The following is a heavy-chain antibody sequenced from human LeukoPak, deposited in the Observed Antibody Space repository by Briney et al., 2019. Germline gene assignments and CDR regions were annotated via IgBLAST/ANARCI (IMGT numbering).Heavy chain of an antibody. CDR1: GGSISSSSYY. CDR3: ARHRNEYDYGDYQVIDY. V-gene: IGHV4-39*01. J-gene: IGHJ4*02. D-gene: IGHD4-17*01. Sequence: SETLSLTCTVSGGSISSSSYYWGWIRQPPGKGLEWIGSIYYSGSTYYNPSLKSRVTISVDTSKNQFSLKLSSVAAADTAVYYCARHRNEYDYGDYQVIDYWGQGTLVTVSS. CDR2: IYYSGST.